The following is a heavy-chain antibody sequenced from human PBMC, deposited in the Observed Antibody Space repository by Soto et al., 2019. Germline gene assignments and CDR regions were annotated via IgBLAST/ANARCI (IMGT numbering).Heavy chain of an antibody. CDR1: GGAFSGYY. V-gene: IGHV4-34*01. D-gene: IGHD2-15*01. CDR2: INHSGST. J-gene: IGHJ5*02. Sequence: TETLSLTCAVYGGAFSGYYWSWIRQPPGKGLEWIGEINHSGSTNSNPSLKSRVTISVDTSKNQFALKLSAVTAADRAVYDCERGGIVVFRAAKSVGYWFDPLGNGPLVTVS. CDR3: ERGGIVVFRAAKSVGYWFDP.